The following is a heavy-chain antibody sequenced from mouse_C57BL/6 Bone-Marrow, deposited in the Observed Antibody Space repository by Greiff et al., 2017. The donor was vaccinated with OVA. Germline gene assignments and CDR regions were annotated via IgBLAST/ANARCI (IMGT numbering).Heavy chain of an antibody. CDR3: ARSPRWLLPSFAY. Sequence: VQLQESGAELAKPGASVKLSCKASGYTFTSYWMHWVKQRPGQGLEWIGYINPSSGYAKYNQKFKDKATLTADKSSSTAYMQLSSLTYEDSAVYYCARSPRWLLPSFAYRGQGTLVTVSA. CDR2: INPSSGYA. V-gene: IGHV1-7*01. J-gene: IGHJ3*01. CDR1: GYTFTSYW. D-gene: IGHD2-3*01.